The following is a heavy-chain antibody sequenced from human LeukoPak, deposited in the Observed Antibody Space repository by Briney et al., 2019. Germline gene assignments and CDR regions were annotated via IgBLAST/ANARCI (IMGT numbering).Heavy chain of an antibody. Sequence: ASVTVSCKVSGYTLTELSMHWVRQAPGKGLEWMGGFDPEDGETIYAQKFQGRVTMTEDTSTDTAYMELSSLRSEDTAVYYCATEETEYCTNGVCPPNYWGQGTLVTVSS. CDR2: FDPEDGET. D-gene: IGHD2-8*01. CDR1: GYTLTELS. J-gene: IGHJ4*02. V-gene: IGHV1-24*01. CDR3: ATEETEYCTNGVCPPNY.